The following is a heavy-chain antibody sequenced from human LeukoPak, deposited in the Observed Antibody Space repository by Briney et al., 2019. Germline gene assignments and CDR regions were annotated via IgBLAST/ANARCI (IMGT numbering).Heavy chain of an antibody. CDR3: ARSKAHCGGDCSFDY. V-gene: IGHV3-13*04. D-gene: IGHD2-21*02. J-gene: IGHJ4*02. CDR2: IGTSNNT. CDR1: GFTFSSYD. Sequence: GGSLSLSCAASGFTFSSYDMHWVRQVTGKGLEWVSVIGTSNNTYYSGSVKGRFTISRENAKNSLYLQTNSLRAGDTAVYYCARSKAHCGGDCSFDYWGQGTLVTVSS.